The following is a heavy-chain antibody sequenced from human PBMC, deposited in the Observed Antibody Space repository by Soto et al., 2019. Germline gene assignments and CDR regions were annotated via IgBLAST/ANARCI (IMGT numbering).Heavy chain of an antibody. CDR3: AKDRRKGYCSGGSCYYYYGMDV. V-gene: IGHV3-43*01. J-gene: IGHJ6*02. Sequence: VGSLRLSGAASGFTFDDYTMHWVRQAPGKGLEWVSLISWDGGSTYYADSVKGRFTISRDNSKNSLYLQMNSLRTEDTALYYCAKDRRKGYCSGGSCYYYYGMDVWGQGTTVTVSS. CDR1: GFTFDDYT. CDR2: ISWDGGST. D-gene: IGHD2-15*01.